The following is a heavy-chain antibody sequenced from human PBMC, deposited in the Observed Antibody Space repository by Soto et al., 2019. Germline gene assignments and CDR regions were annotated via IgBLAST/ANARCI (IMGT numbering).Heavy chain of an antibody. J-gene: IGHJ4*02. Sequence: GGSLRLSCAASGFTFSSYAMSWVRQAPGKGLEWVSAISGSGGSTYYADSVKGRFTISRDNSKNTLYLQMNSLRAEDTAVYYCARGVRFSEYLFTGFDYWGQGTLVTVSS. V-gene: IGHV3-23*01. CDR2: ISGSGGST. CDR1: GFTFSSYA. D-gene: IGHD3-3*01. CDR3: ARGVRFSEYLFTGFDY.